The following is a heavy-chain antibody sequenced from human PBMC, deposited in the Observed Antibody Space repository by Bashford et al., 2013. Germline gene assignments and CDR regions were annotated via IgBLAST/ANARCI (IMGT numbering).Heavy chain of an antibody. J-gene: IGHJ4*02. V-gene: IGHV1-3*01. D-gene: IGHD2-2*01. Sequence: ASVKVSCKASGYTFTSYAMHWVRQAPGQRLEWMGWINAGNGNTKYSQKFQGRVTITRDTSASTAYMELSSLRSEDTAVYYCARADGVVVPAAMGYWGQGTLVTVSS. CDR1: GYTFTSYA. CDR3: ARADGVVVPAAMGY. CDR2: INAGNGNT.